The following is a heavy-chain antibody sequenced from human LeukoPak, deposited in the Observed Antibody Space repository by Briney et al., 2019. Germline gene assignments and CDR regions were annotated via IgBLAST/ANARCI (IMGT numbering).Heavy chain of an antibody. CDR1: GFTFSSYS. CDR3: ARDPSGWIFDH. V-gene: IGHV3-21*01. CDR2: ISSSSSYI. Sequence: GGSLRLSCAASGFTFSSYSMNWVRQAPGKGLEWVSSISSSSSYIYYADSVKGRFTISRDNAKNSLYLQMNSLRAEDTAVYYCARDPSGWIFDHWGQGTLVTVSS. J-gene: IGHJ4*02. D-gene: IGHD6-25*01.